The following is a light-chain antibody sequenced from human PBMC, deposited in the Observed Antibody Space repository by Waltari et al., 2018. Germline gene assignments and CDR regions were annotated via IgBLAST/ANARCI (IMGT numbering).Light chain of an antibody. CDR3: AAWDDSLYGRV. CDR1: SSNIAVNT. V-gene: IGLV1-44*01. Sequence: QSVLTQPPSASGTPGQPGSTSCSGGSSNIAVNTVNWYQQLPGMPPKLLINGNHQRPSGVPDRFSGSYSCTSASLAISGLQSEDEADYYCAAWDDSLYGRVFGGGTKLTVL. CDR2: GNH. J-gene: IGLJ2*01.